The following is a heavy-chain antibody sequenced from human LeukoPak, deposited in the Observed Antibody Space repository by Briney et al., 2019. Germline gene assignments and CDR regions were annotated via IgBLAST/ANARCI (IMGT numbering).Heavy chain of an antibody. V-gene: IGHV1-2*02. Sequence: RASVKVSCKASGYTFTGYYMHWVRQAPGQGLEWMGWINPNSGGTNYAQKFQGRVTMTRDTSISTAYMELSRLRSDDTAVYYCARSQRRAYYYDSSGYYSAFDYWGQGTLVTVSS. D-gene: IGHD3-22*01. J-gene: IGHJ4*02. CDR3: ARSQRRAYYYDSSGYYSAFDY. CDR1: GYTFTGYY. CDR2: INPNSGGT.